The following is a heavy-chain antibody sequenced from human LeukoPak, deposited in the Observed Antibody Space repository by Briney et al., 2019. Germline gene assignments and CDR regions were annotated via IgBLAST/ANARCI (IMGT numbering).Heavy chain of an antibody. J-gene: IGHJ4*02. CDR1: GYTFTSYD. CDR2: MNPNSGNT. CDR3: ARGRVGNILTGYLNY. V-gene: IGHV1-8*01. Sequence: ASVKDSCKASGYTFTSYDINWVRPATGQGLEWMGWMNPNSGNTGYAQKFQGRVTMTRHTSISTAYMELSSLRSEDTAVYYCARGRVGNILTGYLNYWGQGTLVTVSS. D-gene: IGHD3-9*01.